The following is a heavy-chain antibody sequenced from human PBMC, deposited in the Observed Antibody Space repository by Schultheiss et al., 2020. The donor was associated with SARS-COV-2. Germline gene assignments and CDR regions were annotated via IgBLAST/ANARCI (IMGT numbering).Heavy chain of an antibody. Sequence: SETLSLTCTVSGGSISSGGYYWSWISQHPGKGLEWIGYIYYSGSTYYNPSLKSRVTISVDTSKNQFSLKLSSVTAADTAVYYCARAKGSSGYYLGYWGQGTLVTVSS. D-gene: IGHD3-22*01. CDR2: IYYSGST. CDR3: ARAKGSSGYYLGY. CDR1: GGSISSGGYY. J-gene: IGHJ4*02. V-gene: IGHV4-31*03.